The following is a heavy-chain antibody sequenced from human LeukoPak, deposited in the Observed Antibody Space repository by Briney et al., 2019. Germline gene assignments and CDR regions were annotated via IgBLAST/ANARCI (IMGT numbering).Heavy chain of an antibody. CDR3: ARDRYSYGSGGSDFDY. V-gene: IGHV3-30-3*01. CDR1: GFTFSSYA. D-gene: IGHD5-18*01. J-gene: IGHJ4*02. CDR2: ISYDGSNK. Sequence: PGGSLRLSCAASGFTFSSYAMHWVRQAPGKGLEWVAVISYDGSNKYYTDSVKGRFTISRDNSKNTLYLQMNSLRAEDTAVYYCARDRYSYGSGGSDFDYWGQGTLVTVSS.